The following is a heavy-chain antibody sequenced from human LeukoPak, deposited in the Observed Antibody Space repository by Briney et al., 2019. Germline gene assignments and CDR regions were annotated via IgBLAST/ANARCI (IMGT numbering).Heavy chain of an antibody. J-gene: IGHJ4*02. CDR2: LYYMRGA. D-gene: IGHD2-15*01. Sequence: SETLSLTFTVSGGSISGYYWNWSRQPPGKGVEWIGNLYYMRGAWYKSSLKGRVTTSVDTSRNEFSLKLSSVTAADTAVYYCGLYCSGGSCYGFVGWGQGTLVTVSS. V-gene: IGHV4-59*12. CDR1: GGSISGYY. CDR3: GLYCSGGSCYGFVG.